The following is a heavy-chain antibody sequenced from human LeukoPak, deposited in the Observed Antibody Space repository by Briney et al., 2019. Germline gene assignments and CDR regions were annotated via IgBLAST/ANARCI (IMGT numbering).Heavy chain of an antibody. CDR1: GFTFSSYA. J-gene: IGHJ4*02. CDR3: VRGTPMDL. Sequence: GGSLRLSCAASGFTFSSYAMSWVRQAPGKGLEWVSTIGGTFGTYYADSVKGRFTISRDNSKNMLYLQMNSLRAEDTAVYSCVRGTPMDLWGQGTLVTVSS. CDR2: IGGTFGT. D-gene: IGHD5-18*01. V-gene: IGHV3-23*01.